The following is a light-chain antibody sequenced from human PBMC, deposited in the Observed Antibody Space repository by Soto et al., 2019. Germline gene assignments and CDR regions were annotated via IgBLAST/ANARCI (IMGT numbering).Light chain of an antibody. V-gene: IGKV3-20*01. J-gene: IGKJ4*01. Sequence: EIVLTQFPGALSLSPGERVTLSCRASLTVSNTYLAWYQQKSGQAPKFPIYGASNRATGIPDRFSGSGSGTDFTLTISRLEPEDFAVYYCQQYGALPPTFGGGTKVEIK. CDR1: LTVSNTY. CDR2: GAS. CDR3: QQYGALPPT.